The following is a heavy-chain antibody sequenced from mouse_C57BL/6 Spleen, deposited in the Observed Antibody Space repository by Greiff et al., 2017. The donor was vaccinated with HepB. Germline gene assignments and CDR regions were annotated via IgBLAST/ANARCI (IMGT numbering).Heavy chain of an antibody. J-gene: IGHJ4*01. V-gene: IGHV1-80*01. D-gene: IGHD2-3*01. Sequence: QVQLQQSGAELVKPGASVKISCKASGYAFSSYWMNWVKQRPGKGLEWIGQIYPGDGDTNYNGKFKGKATLTADKSSSTAYMQLSSLTSEDSAVYFCARWLLRGAMDYWGQGTSVTVSS. CDR2: IYPGDGDT. CDR3: ARWLLRGAMDY. CDR1: GYAFSSYW.